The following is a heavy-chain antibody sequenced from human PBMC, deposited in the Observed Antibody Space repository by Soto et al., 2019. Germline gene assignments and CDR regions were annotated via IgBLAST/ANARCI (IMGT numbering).Heavy chain of an antibody. CDR3: ASYLEYSSSDDAFDI. V-gene: IGHV1-69*02. CDR1: GGTFSSYT. J-gene: IGHJ3*02. D-gene: IGHD6-6*01. Sequence: ASVKVSCKASGGTFSSYTISWVRQAPGQGLEWMGRIIPILGIANYAQKFQGRVTITADKSTSTAYMELSSLRSEDTAVYYCASYLEYSSSDDAFDIWGQGTMVTVSS. CDR2: IIPILGIA.